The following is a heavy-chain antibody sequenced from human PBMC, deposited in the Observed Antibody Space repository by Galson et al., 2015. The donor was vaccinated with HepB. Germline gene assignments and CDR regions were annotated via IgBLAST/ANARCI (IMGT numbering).Heavy chain of an antibody. CDR1: GFTFSIYA. CDR2: ISGSSGST. Sequence: SLRLSCAASGFTFSIYAMNWVRQAPGKELEWVSGISGSSGSTYYADSVKGRLTISRDNSKNTLYLQMNSLRAEDTAVYYCAKVRSSWTGAFDIWGQGTMVTVSS. D-gene: IGHD6-13*01. CDR3: AKVRSSWTGAFDI. J-gene: IGHJ3*02. V-gene: IGHV3-23*01.